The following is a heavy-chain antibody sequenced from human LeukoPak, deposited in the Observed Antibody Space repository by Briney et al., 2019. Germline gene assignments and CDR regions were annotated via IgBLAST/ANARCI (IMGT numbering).Heavy chain of an antibody. CDR3: ARGVTWIQLWFNL. Sequence: GASVKVSCKASGYTFTGYYMHWVRQAPGQGLEWMGWINPNSGGTNYAQKFQGRVTITRDTSISTAYMELSRLRSDDTAVYYCARGVTWIQLWFNLWGQGTLVTVSS. J-gene: IGHJ5*02. V-gene: IGHV1-2*02. D-gene: IGHD5-18*01. CDR1: GYTFTGYY. CDR2: INPNSGGT.